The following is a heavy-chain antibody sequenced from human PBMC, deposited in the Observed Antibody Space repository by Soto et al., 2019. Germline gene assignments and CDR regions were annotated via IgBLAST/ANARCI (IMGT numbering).Heavy chain of an antibody. Sequence: SETLPLSCTVSRSSVSGRGRSWSWIPQHPEKGLEWIGYFSYSGNTYYSASLKSRATISVDTSKNQFSLKLSSVTDADTAVYYCARDRHNYGPLFDYWGQGTLVTVPS. CDR3: ARDRHNYGPLFDY. J-gene: IGHJ4*02. D-gene: IGHD5-18*01. CDR2: FSYSGNT. V-gene: IGHV4-31*03. CDR1: RSSVSGRGRS.